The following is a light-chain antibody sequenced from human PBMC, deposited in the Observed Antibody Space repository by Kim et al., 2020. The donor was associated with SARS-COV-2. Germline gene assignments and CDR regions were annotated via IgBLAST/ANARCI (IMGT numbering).Light chain of an antibody. CDR2: DVS. CDR1: QSVTSH. CDR3: QQYHYWLT. J-gene: IGKJ4*01. Sequence: EIEMTQSPTTLSLSPGEGATLSCRASQSVTSHLAWYQQKPGQAPRLLIYDVSTRATGVPPRFSGSGSGTEFTLTISSLQSEDFAIYFCQQYHYWLTFGGGTKVDIK. V-gene: IGKV3-15*01.